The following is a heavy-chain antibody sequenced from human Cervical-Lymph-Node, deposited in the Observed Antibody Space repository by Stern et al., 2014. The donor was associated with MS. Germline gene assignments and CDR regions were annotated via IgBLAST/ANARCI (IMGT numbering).Heavy chain of an antibody. D-gene: IGHD1-1*01. CDR2: IKPDGTEK. J-gene: IGHJ4*02. CDR3: VREGDWNHEH. V-gene: IGHV3-7*03. Sequence: EVQLVESGGGLVQPGGSMRLSCAASGFTFSNSWMDWVRQAPGKGLEWVANIKPDGTEKNYVDSVKGRLTISRDHAKSSIDRQRNSLRAEDPAVYYCVREGDWNHEHWGQGTLVTVSS. CDR1: GFTFSNSW.